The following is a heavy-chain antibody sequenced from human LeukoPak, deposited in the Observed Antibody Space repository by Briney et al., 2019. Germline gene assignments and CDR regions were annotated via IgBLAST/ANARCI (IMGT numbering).Heavy chain of an antibody. J-gene: IGHJ4*02. V-gene: IGHV1-2*02. CDR1: GYTFTSNY. CDR2: INPNSGGT. D-gene: IGHD1-7*01. Sequence: ASVKVSCKAFGYTFTSNYMHWVRQAPGQGLEWMGWINPNSGGTNYAQKFQGRVTMTRDTSITTAYMELSRLRSDDTAVYYCARSRILGTTWDSWGQGTLVTVSS. CDR3: ARSRILGTTWDS.